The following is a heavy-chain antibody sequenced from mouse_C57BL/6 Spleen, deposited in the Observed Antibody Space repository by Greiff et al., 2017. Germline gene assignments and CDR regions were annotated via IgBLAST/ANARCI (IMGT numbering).Heavy chain of an antibody. V-gene: IGHV1-26*01. D-gene: IGHD1-1*01. J-gene: IGHJ2*01. CDR1: GYTFTDYY. Sequence: EVKLQQSGPELVKPGASVKISCKASGYTFTDYYMNWVKQSHGKSLEWIGDINPNNGGTSYNQKFKGKATLTVDKSSSTAYMELRSLTSEDSAVYYCARRDYYGTYYWGQGTTLTVSS. CDR2: INPNNGGT. CDR3: ARRDYYGTYY.